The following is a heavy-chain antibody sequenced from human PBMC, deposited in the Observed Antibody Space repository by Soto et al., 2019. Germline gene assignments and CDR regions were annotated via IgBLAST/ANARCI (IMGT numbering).Heavy chain of an antibody. D-gene: IGHD4-17*01. V-gene: IGHV4-30-2*01. CDR1: AGSISSGGYS. Sequence: SETLSLTCAVSAGSISSGGYSWSWIRQPPGKGLEWIGYIYHSGSTYYNPSPKSRVTISVDRSKNQFSLKLSSVTAADTAVYYCARGTTVTAYYFDYWGQGTLVTVSS. CDR3: ARGTTVTAYYFDY. J-gene: IGHJ4*02. CDR2: IYHSGST.